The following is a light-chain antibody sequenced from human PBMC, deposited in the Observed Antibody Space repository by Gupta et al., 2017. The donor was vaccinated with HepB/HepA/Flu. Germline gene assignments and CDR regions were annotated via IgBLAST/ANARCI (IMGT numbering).Light chain of an antibody. J-gene: IGKJ4*01. CDR2: CAS. CDR1: QSVSSN. V-gene: IGKV3-15*01. Sequence: EIVMTQSPATLSVSPGVRATLPCRASQSVSSNLSGYQQKPGQAPRLLIYCASTRATGIPARIMGSRSGTEYTLIISSLQSEDFAVYYWQQYNNGPPVTFGGGTKVEIK. CDR3: QQYNNGPPVT.